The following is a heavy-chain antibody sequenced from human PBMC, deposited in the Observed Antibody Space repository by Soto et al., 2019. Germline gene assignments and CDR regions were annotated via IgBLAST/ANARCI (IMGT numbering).Heavy chain of an antibody. CDR2: INHSGST. Sequence: SETLSLTCAVYGGSFSGYYWSWIRQPPGKGLEWIGEINHSGSTNYNPSLKSRVTISVDTSKNQFSLKLSSVTAADTAVYYCARGGEYSYHIFGYWGQGTLVTVPS. D-gene: IGHD5-18*01. CDR1: GGSFSGYY. CDR3: ARGGEYSYHIFGY. V-gene: IGHV4-34*01. J-gene: IGHJ4*02.